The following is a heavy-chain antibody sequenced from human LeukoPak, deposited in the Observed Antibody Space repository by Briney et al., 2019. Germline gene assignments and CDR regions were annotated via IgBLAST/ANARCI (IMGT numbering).Heavy chain of an antibody. D-gene: IGHD3-10*01. J-gene: IGHJ6*02. CDR3: ARDHMARGVIAYYYYYGMDV. CDR1: GFTFSSYW. CDR2: IKQDGSEK. Sequence: GGSLRLSCAASGFTFSSYWMSWVRQAPGKGLEWVANIKQDGSEKYYVDSVKGRFTISRDNAKNSLYLQMNSLRAEDTAVYYCARDHMARGVIAYYYYYGMDVWGQGTTVTVSS. V-gene: IGHV3-7*01.